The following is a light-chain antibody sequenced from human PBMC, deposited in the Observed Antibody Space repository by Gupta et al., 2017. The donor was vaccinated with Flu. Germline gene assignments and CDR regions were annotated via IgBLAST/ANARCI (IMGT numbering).Light chain of an antibody. CDR2: KAS. CDR1: KRISSW. CDR3: QLYYGSYPWT. Sequence: STLLSSVGGRGTITCRASKRISSWLAWYQQKQGKAPRILVYKASSLESGVPSRFSGSESGTELTITISSRQPDDFAASYCQLYYGSYPWTFGQGTKVEVK. V-gene: IGKV1-5*03. J-gene: IGKJ1*01.